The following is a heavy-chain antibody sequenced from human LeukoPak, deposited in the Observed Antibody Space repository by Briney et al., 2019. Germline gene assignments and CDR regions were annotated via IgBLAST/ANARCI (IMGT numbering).Heavy chain of an antibody. J-gene: IGHJ4*02. CDR3: ARDGGDATVTTITPNFDY. D-gene: IGHD4-17*01. CDR2: ISAYNGNT. V-gene: IGHV1-18*01. CDR1: GGTFSSYA. Sequence: ASVKVSCKASGGTFSSYAISWVRQAPGQGLEWMGWISAYNGNTNYAQKLQGRVTMTTDTSTSTAYMELRSLRSDDTAVYYCARDGGDATVTTITPNFDYWGQGTLVTVSS.